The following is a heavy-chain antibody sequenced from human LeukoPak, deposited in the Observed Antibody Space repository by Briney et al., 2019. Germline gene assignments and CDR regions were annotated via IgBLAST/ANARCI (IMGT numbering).Heavy chain of an antibody. J-gene: IGHJ5*02. D-gene: IGHD3-10*01. CDR3: ARGLRSGFGWFGKNWFDP. Sequence: PSETLSLTCTVSGGSISSSNYYWSWIRQPPGKGLEWIGEINHSGSTNYNPSLKSRVTISVDTSKNQFSLKLSSVTAADTAVYYCARGLRSGFGWFGKNWFDPWGQGTLVTVSS. CDR1: GGSISSSNYY. V-gene: IGHV4-39*07. CDR2: INHSGST.